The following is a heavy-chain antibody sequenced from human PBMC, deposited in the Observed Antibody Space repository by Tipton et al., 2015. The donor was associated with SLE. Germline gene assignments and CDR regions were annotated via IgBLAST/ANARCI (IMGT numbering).Heavy chain of an antibody. V-gene: IGHV4-59*01. CDR2: IFYSGST. J-gene: IGHJ4*02. Sequence: TLSLTCVVSGGSLNSYYWSWNRRPPGKGLEWIGYIFYSGSTNYNPSLKSRVTISIDTSKNQFSLNLSSVTAADTAVYYCARVRKSSGWTFDYWGQGTLVTVSS. CDR1: GGSLNSYY. CDR3: ARVRKSSGWTFDY. D-gene: IGHD6-19*01.